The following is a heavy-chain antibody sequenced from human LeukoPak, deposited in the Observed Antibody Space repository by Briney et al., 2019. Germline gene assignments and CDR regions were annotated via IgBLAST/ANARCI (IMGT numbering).Heavy chain of an antibody. V-gene: IGHV4-61*02. Sequence: SETLSLTCTVSGGSISSGSYYWSWIRQPAGKGLEWIGRIYTSGSTNYNTSLKSRVTISVDTSKNQFSLKLSSVTAADTAVYYCARQAARPNWVWFDPWGQGTLVTVSS. CDR2: IYTSGST. J-gene: IGHJ5*02. CDR3: ARQAARPNWVWFDP. D-gene: IGHD6-6*01. CDR1: GGSISSGSYY.